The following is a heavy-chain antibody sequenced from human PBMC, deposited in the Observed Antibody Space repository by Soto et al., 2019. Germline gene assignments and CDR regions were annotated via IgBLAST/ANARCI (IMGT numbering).Heavy chain of an antibody. V-gene: IGHV3-74*01. CDR3: VRTWHGFDI. Sequence: EVQLVESGGGLVQPGGSLSLSCAASGFTFSPSWMHWVRQAPEKGLLWVSHINGDGSYTDFADSVKGRFTISRDNAKNTVYLQMQSLRVEDTAVYFCVRTWHGFDIWGPGTMVTVSS. J-gene: IGHJ3*02. CDR1: GFTFSPSW. CDR2: INGDGSYT.